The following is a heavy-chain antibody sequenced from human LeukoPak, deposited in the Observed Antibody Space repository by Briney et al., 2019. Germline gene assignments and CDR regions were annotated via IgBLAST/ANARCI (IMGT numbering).Heavy chain of an antibody. Sequence: PGGSLRLSCAASGFTFSSYSMNWVRQAPGKGLEWVSSISSSSSYIYYADSVKGRFTISRDNAKNSLYLQMNSLRAEDTAVYYCARTYCSSTSCYDTRYHYYGMDVWGQGTTVTVSS. CDR3: ARTYCSSTSCYDTRYHYYGMDV. V-gene: IGHV3-21*01. CDR1: GFTFSSYS. D-gene: IGHD2-2*01. J-gene: IGHJ6*02. CDR2: ISSSSSYI.